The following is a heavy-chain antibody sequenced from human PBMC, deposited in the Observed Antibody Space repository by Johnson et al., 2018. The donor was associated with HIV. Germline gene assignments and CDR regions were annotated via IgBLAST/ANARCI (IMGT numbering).Heavy chain of an antibody. Sequence: QVQLVESGGGVVQPGRSLRLSCAASGFTFSSYAMHWVRQAPGKGLEWVAVISYDGSNKYYADSVKGRFTISRDNSKNTLYLQMNSLRAEDTAVYYCRSSSSSSPCACDIWGQGTMVTVSS. D-gene: IGHD6-6*01. J-gene: IGHJ3*02. V-gene: IGHV3-30*04. CDR2: ISYDGSNK. CDR1: GFTFSSYA. CDR3: RSSSSSSPCACDI.